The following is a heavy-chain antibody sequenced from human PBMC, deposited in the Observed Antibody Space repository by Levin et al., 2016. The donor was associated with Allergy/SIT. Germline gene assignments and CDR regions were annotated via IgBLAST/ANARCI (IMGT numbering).Heavy chain of an antibody. CDR3: AKDKEARTTYYYGMDV. J-gene: IGHJ6*02. V-gene: IGHV3-23*01. CDR2: ISGSGGST. D-gene: IGHD6-6*01. Sequence: WIRQPPGKGLEWVSAISGSGGSTYYADSVKGRFTISRDNSKNTLYLQMNSLRAEDTAVYYCAKDKEARTTYYYGMDVWGQGTTVTVSS.